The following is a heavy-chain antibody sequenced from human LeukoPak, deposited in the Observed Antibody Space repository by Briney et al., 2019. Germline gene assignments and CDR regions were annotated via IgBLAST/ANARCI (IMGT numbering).Heavy chain of an antibody. CDR3: ARLGQQVFLHWFDP. J-gene: IGHJ5*02. Sequence: PSETLSLACTVSGGSISGYYWSWIRQPPGKGLEWIGYIYYSGSTNYNPSLKSRVTMSVDTSKNQFSLKLRSVTAADAAVYYCARLGQQVFLHWFDPWGQGILVTVSS. CDR1: GGSISGYY. CDR2: IYYSGST. V-gene: IGHV4-59*08. D-gene: IGHD6-13*01.